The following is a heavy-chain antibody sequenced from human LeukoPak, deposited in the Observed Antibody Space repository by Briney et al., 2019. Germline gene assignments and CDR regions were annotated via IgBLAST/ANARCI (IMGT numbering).Heavy chain of an antibody. J-gene: IGHJ4*02. CDR2: FNPTSGRT. D-gene: IGHD5-24*01. CDR1: GYHFTGYY. CDR3: ARAHGYNDLDY. V-gene: IGHV1-2*02. Sequence: ASVKVSCKAYGYHFTGYYIHWVRQAPGQGLEWMGWFNPTSGRTKYAQKFEGRVTMTRDTSISTAYMEVSSLTSNDTAVYYCARAHGYNDLDYWGQGTLVTVSS.